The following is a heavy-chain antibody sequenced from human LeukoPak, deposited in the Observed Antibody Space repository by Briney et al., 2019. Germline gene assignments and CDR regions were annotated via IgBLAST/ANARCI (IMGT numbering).Heavy chain of an antibody. CDR3: ARDGYINDAFDI. Sequence: SETLSLTCTVSGGSISSYYWSWIRQPPGKGLEWIGYIYYSGSTNYNPSLKSRVTISVDTSKNQFSLKLSSVTAADTAVYYCARDGYINDAFDIWGQGTMVTVSS. CDR2: IYYSGST. D-gene: IGHD5-24*01. V-gene: IGHV4-59*12. CDR1: GGSISSYY. J-gene: IGHJ3*02.